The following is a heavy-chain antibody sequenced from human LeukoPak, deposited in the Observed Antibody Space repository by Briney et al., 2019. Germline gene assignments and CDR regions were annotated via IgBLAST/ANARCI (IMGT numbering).Heavy chain of an antibody. V-gene: IGHV4-30-4*08. CDR3: ARRQYYYGSGSMDV. J-gene: IGHJ6*03. D-gene: IGHD3-10*01. CDR2: IYYSGSA. Sequence: KASQTLSLTCSVTGGSISSGDYYWTWIRQPPGRGLEWIAYIYYSGSAEYNLSLQSRATISVDTSKNQFFLKLRSVTAADTAVYHCARRQYYYGSGSMDVWGKGTMVTMSS. CDR1: GGSISSGDYY.